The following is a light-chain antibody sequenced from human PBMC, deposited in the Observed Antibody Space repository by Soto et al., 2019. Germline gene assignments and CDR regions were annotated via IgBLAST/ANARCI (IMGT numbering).Light chain of an antibody. CDR3: QQYNSYPYT. Sequence: DIQMTQSPSTLSASVGDRVTITCRASQSISSWLAWYQQKPGKAPKLLIYKASSLESGVPSRFSSSGSRTEFTLTISSLQPDDFATYYCQQYNSYPYTFGQGTKVDIK. CDR1: QSISSW. J-gene: IGKJ2*01. V-gene: IGKV1-5*03. CDR2: KAS.